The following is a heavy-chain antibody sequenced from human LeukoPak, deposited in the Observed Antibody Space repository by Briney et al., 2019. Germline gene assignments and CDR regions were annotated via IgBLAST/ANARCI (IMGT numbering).Heavy chain of an antibody. D-gene: IGHD2-2*01. CDR1: GFTFSSYW. V-gene: IGHV3-7*01. CDR2: IKQDGSEK. Sequence: GGSLRLSCAASGFTFSSYWMHWVRQAPGKGLEWVANIKQDGSEKYYVDSVRGRFTISRDNAKNSLYLQMNSLRAEDTAMYYCTRDLGTMPPGDYWGQGTLVTVSS. CDR3: TRDLGTMPPGDY. J-gene: IGHJ4*02.